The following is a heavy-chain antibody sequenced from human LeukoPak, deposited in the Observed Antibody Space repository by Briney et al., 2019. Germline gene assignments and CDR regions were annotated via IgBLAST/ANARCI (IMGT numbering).Heavy chain of an antibody. J-gene: IGHJ4*02. CDR1: GYTFTGYY. D-gene: IGHD6-19*01. CDR2: INPNTGAT. CDR3: ARDRVGSGWPRPWYFEF. V-gene: IGHV1-2*01. Sequence: ASVKVSCKPSGYTFTGYYLHWVRQAPGQGLEWMGWINPNTGATIYAEKFQGRLTSTRDTSIDTAYMEMRSLRSDDTAVYYCARDRVGSGWPRPWYFEFWGQGTLITVSS.